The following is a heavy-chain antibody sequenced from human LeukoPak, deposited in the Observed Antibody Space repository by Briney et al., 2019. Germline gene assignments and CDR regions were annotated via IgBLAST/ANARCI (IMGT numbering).Heavy chain of an antibody. D-gene: IGHD2-21*02. J-gene: IGHJ4*02. Sequence: GGSLRLSCAAAGFTFRTYRMHWVRQAPGKGLVWVSRIRSDGGSTSYADSVKGRFTISRDNAKNTLYLQMNSLRAEDSAVYYCAREIDDSADCRFDYWGRGTLVTVSS. CDR3: AREIDDSADCRFDY. CDR1: GFTFRTYR. V-gene: IGHV3-74*01. CDR2: IRSDGGST.